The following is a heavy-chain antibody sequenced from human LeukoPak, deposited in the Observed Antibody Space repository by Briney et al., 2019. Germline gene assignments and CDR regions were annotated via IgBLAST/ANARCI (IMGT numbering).Heavy chain of an antibody. Sequence: SETLSLTCTVSGGSISSSTYYWGWIRQPPGKGLEWIGSIYDSESTYYDSSLKSRVTISVDTSKSQFSLTLSSVTATDTAVYYCARISSGYYFYFDYWGQGTLVTVSS. CDR3: ARISSGYYFYFDY. D-gene: IGHD3-22*01. CDR1: GGSISSSTYY. V-gene: IGHV4-39*01. J-gene: IGHJ4*02. CDR2: IYDSEST.